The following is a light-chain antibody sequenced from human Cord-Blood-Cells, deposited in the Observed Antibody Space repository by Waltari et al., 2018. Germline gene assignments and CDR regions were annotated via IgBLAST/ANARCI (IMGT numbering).Light chain of an antibody. CDR2: DVS. CDR3: SSYTSSSTWV. V-gene: IGLV2-14*01. Sequence: QSALTHPASVSGSPGQSITISCTGTSSDVGGYNYVSWYQQHPGKAPKLMIYDVSKRPSGVSNRISGSKSGNTASLTISGLQAEDEADYYCSSYTSSSTWVFGGGTKLTVL. CDR1: SSDVGGYNY. J-gene: IGLJ3*02.